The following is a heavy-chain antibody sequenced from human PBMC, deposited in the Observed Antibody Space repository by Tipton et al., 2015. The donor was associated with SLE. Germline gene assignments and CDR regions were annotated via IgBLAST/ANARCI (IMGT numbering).Heavy chain of an antibody. J-gene: IGHJ3*02. CDR3: ARDLTMEAFDI. CDR2: IYYSGST. D-gene: IGHD3-10*01. Sequence: TLSLTCTVSGGSVSSGSYYWSWIRQPPGKGLEWIAYIYYSGSTNFNPSLKSRVTISVDTSKNQFSLKLTSVTAADTAVYYCARDLTMEAFDIWGQGTKVTVSS. CDR1: GGSVSSGSYY. V-gene: IGHV4-61*01.